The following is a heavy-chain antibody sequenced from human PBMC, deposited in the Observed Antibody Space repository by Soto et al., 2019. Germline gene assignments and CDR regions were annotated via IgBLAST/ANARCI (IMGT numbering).Heavy chain of an antibody. CDR1: GDTFTDYY. Sequence: QVQLVQSGAEVKKPGASVKVSCKASGDTFTDYYIHWVRQAPGQGLEWMGTVNPSGGHTTYAQHLLGRMTLTXXXSXXTLYMELASLTSEDTAIYFCARGGHVVVVTAALDYWGQGTLVTVSS. J-gene: IGHJ4*02. CDR3: ARGGHVVVVTAALDY. D-gene: IGHD2-21*02. CDR2: VNPSGGHT. V-gene: IGHV1-46*01.